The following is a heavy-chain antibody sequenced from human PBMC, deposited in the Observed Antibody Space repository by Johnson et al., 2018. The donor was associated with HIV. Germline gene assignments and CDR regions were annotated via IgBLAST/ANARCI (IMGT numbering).Heavy chain of an antibody. CDR2: ISSDGNT. CDR3: ARAPAWLRGFDI. Sequence: VQLVESGGGLVQPGGSLRLSCAVSGFTVSSNYMTWVRRAPGKGLEWVSVISSDGNTYYADSVKGRFSISRDNSKNTLYPQMNRLTVEETALYYCARAPAWLRGFDIWGQGTMVTVSS. J-gene: IGHJ3*02. V-gene: IGHV3-66*01. D-gene: IGHD5-24*01. CDR1: GFTVSSNY.